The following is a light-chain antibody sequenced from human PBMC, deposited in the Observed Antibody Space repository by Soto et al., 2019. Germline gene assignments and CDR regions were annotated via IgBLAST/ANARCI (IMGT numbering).Light chain of an antibody. Sequence: VVMTHSPATLSVSPWNTVTLSFRANQTITSNLAWYQQKPGQAPRLLIYSASTRASGIPDRFSGSGSGTEFTLTISSLQSEDFAFFYCQQYDGWPRTFGQGTKVDIK. J-gene: IGKJ1*01. CDR2: SAS. V-gene: IGKV3-15*01. CDR3: QQYDGWPRT. CDR1: QTITSN.